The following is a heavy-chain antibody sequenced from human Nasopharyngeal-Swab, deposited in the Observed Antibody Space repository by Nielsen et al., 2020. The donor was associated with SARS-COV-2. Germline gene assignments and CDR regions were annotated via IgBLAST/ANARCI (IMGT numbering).Heavy chain of an antibody. CDR3: AHRSGRDSSGGAFDY. CDR1: GFSLSTSGAG. D-gene: IGHD6-6*01. V-gene: IGHV2-5*01. J-gene: IGHJ4*02. Sequence: SGPTLLQPTQTLTLTCTFSGFSLSTSGAGVGWIRQPPGKALEWLTVVFWNDDKRYSPSLESRLTITKDTSKNQVVLTITNMDPADTGTYYCAHRSGRDSSGGAFDYWGQGTLVTVSS. CDR2: VFWNDDK.